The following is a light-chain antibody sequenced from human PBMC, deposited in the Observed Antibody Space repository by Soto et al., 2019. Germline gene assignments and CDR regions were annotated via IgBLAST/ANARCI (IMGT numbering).Light chain of an antibody. CDR3: QQSRYSPLS. CDR2: GAS. J-gene: IGKJ4*01. CDR1: QSVTSTY. Sequence: EIVLTQSPGTLSLSPGERATLSCRASQSVTSTYLAWYQQKPGQAPSLLIYGASSRATGILDRFSGSGSGTDFTLTISRLEPEDFAVYYCQQSRYSPLSFGGGTKVEIK. V-gene: IGKV3-20*01.